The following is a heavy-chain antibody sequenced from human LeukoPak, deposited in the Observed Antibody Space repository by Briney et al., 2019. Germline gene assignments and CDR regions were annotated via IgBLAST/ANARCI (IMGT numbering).Heavy chain of an antibody. V-gene: IGHV3-30*18. J-gene: IGHJ4*02. Sequence: GGTLRHSCAASGFTFSSYGMHWVRQAPGQGLESVTVISYDGSNKYYADSVKGRFTISRDNTKNTLYLQMSSLRAEDTAVYYCAKDLQWLVQGPFDYWGQGTLVTVSS. D-gene: IGHD6-19*01. CDR2: ISYDGSNK. CDR1: GFTFSSYG. CDR3: AKDLQWLVQGPFDY.